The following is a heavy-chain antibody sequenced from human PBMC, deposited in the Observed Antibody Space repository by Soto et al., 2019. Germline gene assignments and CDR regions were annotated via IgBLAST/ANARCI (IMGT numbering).Heavy chain of an antibody. V-gene: IGHV1-69*13. CDR3: ARDPSSTSCSLSGLCLYGMDV. J-gene: IGHJ6*02. Sequence: SVKVSCKASGGTFSSYAISWVRQAPGQGLEWMGGIIPIFGTANYAQKFQGRVTITADESTSTAYMELSSLRSEDTAVYYCARDPSSTSCSLSGLCLYGMDVWGQGTTVTVS. CDR1: GGTFSSYA. D-gene: IGHD2-2*01. CDR2: IIPIFGTA.